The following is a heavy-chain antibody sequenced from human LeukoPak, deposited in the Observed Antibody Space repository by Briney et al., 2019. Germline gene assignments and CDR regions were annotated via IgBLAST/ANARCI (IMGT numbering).Heavy chain of an antibody. CDR3: ARVVDGDRFDY. D-gene: IGHD2-21*02. J-gene: IGHJ4*02. V-gene: IGHV4-4*02. Sequence: SETVSLTCAVSGCSISSSNWWSWVRQPPGKGLEWIGEIYHSGSTNYNPSLKSRVTISVDKSKNQFSLKLSSVTAADTAVYYCARVVDGDRFDYWGQGTLVTISS. CDR2: IYHSGST. CDR1: GCSISSSNW.